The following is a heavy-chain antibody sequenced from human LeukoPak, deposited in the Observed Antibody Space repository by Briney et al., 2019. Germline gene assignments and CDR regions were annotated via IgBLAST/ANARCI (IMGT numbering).Heavy chain of an antibody. CDR3: ARRGSRSSGWAWYFDL. CDR1: GFTFSSYS. V-gene: IGHV3-21*01. D-gene: IGHD6-19*01. CDR2: ISSSSSYI. J-gene: IGHJ2*01. Sequence: QSGGSLRLSCAASGFTFSSYSMTWVRQAPGKGLEWVSSISSSSSYIYYADSVKGRFTISGDNAKNSLYLQMNSLRAEDTAVYYCARRGSRSSGWAWYFDLWGRGTLVTVSS.